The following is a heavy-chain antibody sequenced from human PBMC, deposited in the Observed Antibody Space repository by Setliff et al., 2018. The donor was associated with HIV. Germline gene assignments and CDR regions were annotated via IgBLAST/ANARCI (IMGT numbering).Heavy chain of an antibody. D-gene: IGHD6-25*01. J-gene: IGHJ4*02. CDR3: ARVHEAQYGYRFDY. CDR1: VDSVPNYNAA. V-gene: IGHV6-1*01. CDR2: THYRSKWYN. Sequence: PSQTLSLTCAISVDSVPNYNAAWNCIRQSPSRGLEWLGRTHYRSKWYNDYAASLKDRMNISSDTSRNQFTLHLNSVTPEDTAIYYCARVHEAQYGYRFDYWGQGILVTVSS.